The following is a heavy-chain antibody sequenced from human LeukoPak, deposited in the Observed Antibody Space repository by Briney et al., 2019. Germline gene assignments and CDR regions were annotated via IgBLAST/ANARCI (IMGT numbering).Heavy chain of an antibody. J-gene: IGHJ4*02. CDR1: GGSISSYC. Sequence: SETLSLTCTVSGGSISSYCWSWIRQPPGKGREWIGYIYHSVSTNDNPSLKSRVTISVDTSKNKFSLKLSSVTAADTAVYYCARGSGWYESDYWGQGTLVTVSS. D-gene: IGHD6-19*01. V-gene: IGHV4-59*01. CDR2: IYHSVST. CDR3: ARGSGWYESDY.